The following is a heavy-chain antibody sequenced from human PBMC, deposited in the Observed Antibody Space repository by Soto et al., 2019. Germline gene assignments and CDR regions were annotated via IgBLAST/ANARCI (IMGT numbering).Heavy chain of an antibody. V-gene: IGHV3-48*03. CDR3: ARFGEGDSGYYPEFDY. CDR1: GFTFSLYE. D-gene: IGHD3-22*01. Sequence: GSLRLSCAASGFTFSLYEMNWVRQAPGKGLEWVSYISNHDGATVYYGDSMKGRFTMTRDNAKNSVYLQMDSLRVEDTAVYYCARFGEGDSGYYPEFDYWGPGTQVTVSS. J-gene: IGHJ4*02. CDR2: ISNHDGATV.